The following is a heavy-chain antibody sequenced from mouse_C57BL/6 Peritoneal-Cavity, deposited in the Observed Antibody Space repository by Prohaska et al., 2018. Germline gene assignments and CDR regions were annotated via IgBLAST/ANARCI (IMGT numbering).Heavy chain of an antibody. J-gene: IGHJ4*01. CDR1: GYTFTSYW. V-gene: IGHV1-61*01. Sequence: QVQLQQPGAELVGPGSSVKLSCKASGYTFTSYWMDWVKQRPGQGLEWIGNIYPSDIETHYNQKFKDKATLTVDKSSSTAYMQLSSLTSEDSAVYYCACNYDAMDYWGQGTSVTVSS. CDR2: IYPSDIET. CDR3: ACNYDAMDY. D-gene: IGHD2-1*01.